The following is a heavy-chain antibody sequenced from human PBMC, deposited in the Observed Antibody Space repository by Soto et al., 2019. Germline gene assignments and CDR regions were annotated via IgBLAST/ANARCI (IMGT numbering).Heavy chain of an antibody. CDR1: VYTLTELS. V-gene: IGHV1-24*01. J-gene: IGHJ4*02. D-gene: IGHD5-12*01. Sequence: GASLKASCKVSVYTLTELSMHWVRQAGVEWLEWMGGFGRKDDETIYVQKFQGRARMTEDTSLDTDYMKLRSVGSDVKAVYYCGTEEASGYDWVGYWGQGTLVTVSS. CDR2: FGRKDDET. CDR3: GTEEASGYDWVGY.